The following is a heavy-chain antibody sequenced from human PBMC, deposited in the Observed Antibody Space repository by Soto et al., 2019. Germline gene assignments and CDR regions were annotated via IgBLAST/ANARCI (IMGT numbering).Heavy chain of an antibody. CDR3: AREGHSSWEWLDP. CDR1: GDPLSYGGYY. D-gene: IGHD1-26*01. CDR2: VYHTGAT. V-gene: IGHV4-31*03. J-gene: IGHJ5*02. Sequence: QVQLQESGPGLVEPSQTLSLVCSVSGDPLSYGGYYWSWLRQSPGKSREWIGFVYHTGATYYHPSLESRVTMAVDMSKNEFSLKLTSVTAADTATYYCAREGHSSWEWLDPWGQGILVTVSS.